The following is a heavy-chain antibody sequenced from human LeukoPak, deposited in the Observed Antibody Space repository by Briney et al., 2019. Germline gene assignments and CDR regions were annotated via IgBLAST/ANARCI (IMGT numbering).Heavy chain of an antibody. J-gene: IGHJ3*02. V-gene: IGHV3-30*02. CDR1: GLTFSSYG. D-gene: IGHD4-11*01. CDR2: IRYDGSNK. Sequence: PGGSLRLSCAASGLTFSSYGMHWVRQAPGKGLEWVAFIRYDGSNKYYADSVKGRFTISRDNSKNTLYLQMNSLRAEDTAVYYCAKDTLDYSNYRGYDAFDIWGQGTMVTVSS. CDR3: AKDTLDYSNYRGYDAFDI.